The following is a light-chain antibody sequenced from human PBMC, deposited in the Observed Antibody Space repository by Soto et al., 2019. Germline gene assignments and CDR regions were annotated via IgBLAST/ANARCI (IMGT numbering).Light chain of an antibody. Sequence: DIQMTQSPTSLSASVGDRVTITCQASQGIRNFVAWYQQKPGKAPKLLIYAASTLQSGVPSRFSGSGSGTDLPLTITSLQPEDVATYSCQKYSSVPVFGPGSKVEMK. CDR1: QGIRNF. J-gene: IGKJ3*01. CDR2: AAS. CDR3: QKYSSVPV. V-gene: IGKV1-27*01.